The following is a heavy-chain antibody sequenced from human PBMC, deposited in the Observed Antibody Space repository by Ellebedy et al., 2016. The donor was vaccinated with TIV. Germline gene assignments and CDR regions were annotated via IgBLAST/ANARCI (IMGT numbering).Heavy chain of an antibody. V-gene: IGHV3-7*01. CDR3: AKDHEWAGFMAVDYGMDV. D-gene: IGHD1-26*01. CDR1: GFTFSRYW. CDR2: IKEDGGEK. J-gene: IGHJ6*02. Sequence: GESLKISCAASGFTFSRYWMSWVRQAPGKGLEWVANIKEDGGEKHYVDSMKGRFTISRDNAKNSLNLQMNSLRGEDTAQYYCAKDHEWAGFMAVDYGMDVWGQGTTVTVSS.